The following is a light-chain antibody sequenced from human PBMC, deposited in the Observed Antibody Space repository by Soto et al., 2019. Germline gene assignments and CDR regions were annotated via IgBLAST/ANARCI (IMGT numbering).Light chain of an antibody. V-gene: IGKV1-6*01. CDR3: LQDYKYIWT. J-gene: IGKJ1*01. CDR2: AAS. CDR1: QDIRNA. Sequence: AIQMTQSPSSLSASVGDRVTITCRTSQDIRNALGWFQQKPGKAPKLLIYAASTLKSGVPSRFSGSESGTDFTLTISGLQPEDFATYYFLQDYKYIWTFGQGTRVEI.